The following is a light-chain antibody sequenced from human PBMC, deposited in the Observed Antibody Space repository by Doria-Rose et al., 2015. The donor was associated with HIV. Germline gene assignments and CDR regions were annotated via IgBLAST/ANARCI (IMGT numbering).Light chain of an antibody. CDR1: QSLLYTSKNY. CDR3: QQYYDTPS. CDR2: WAS. V-gene: IGKV4-1*01. Sequence: DIRLTQSPESLGMSLGERATLNCKSNQSLLYTSKNYLAWYQQKPGQPPKLLIYWASTQQSGVPARFSGSGSGTDFTLTISSLKAEDVAVYYCQQYYDTPSFGPGTTVDIK. J-gene: IGKJ3*01.